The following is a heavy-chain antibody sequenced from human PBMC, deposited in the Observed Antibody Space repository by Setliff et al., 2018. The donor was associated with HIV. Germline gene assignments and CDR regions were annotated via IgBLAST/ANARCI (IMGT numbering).Heavy chain of an antibody. CDR2: INPSGGST. D-gene: IGHD2-21*02. V-gene: IGHV1-46*03. CDR3: ARSQGIVVVTAIHFDY. J-gene: IGHJ4*02. Sequence: GASVKVSCQASGYTVTSYYMHWVRQAPGQGLEWMGIINPSGGSTSYAQKFQGRVTMTRDTSTSTVYMALSSLRSEDTAVYYCARSQGIVVVTAIHFDYWGQGTLVTVS. CDR1: GYTVTSYY.